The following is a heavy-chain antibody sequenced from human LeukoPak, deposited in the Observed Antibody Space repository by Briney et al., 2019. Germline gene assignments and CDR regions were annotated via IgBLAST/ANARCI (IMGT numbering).Heavy chain of an antibody. CDR1: GGSFSGYY. Sequence: SETLSLTCAVYGGSFSGYYWTWIRQPPGKGLEWIGEINHSGSTNYNPSLKSRVTISVDTSKNQFSLKLRSVTAADTAVYYCARGRGYCSDGSCYSPGVYFDYWGKGTLVTVSS. V-gene: IGHV4-34*01. CDR3: ARGRGYCSDGSCYSPGVYFDY. CDR2: INHSGST. J-gene: IGHJ4*02. D-gene: IGHD2-15*01.